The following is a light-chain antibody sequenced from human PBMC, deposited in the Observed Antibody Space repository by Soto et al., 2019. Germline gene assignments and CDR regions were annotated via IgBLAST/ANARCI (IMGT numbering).Light chain of an antibody. J-gene: IGLJ1*01. V-gene: IGLV2-14*01. CDR2: DVS. Sequence: QSVLTQPASVSGSPGQSITISCTGTSSDVGGYNYVSWYQQNPGKAPKHMIYDVSNRPSGVSNRFSGSKSGNTASLTISGLQAEDEADYYCSSYTSDSTYVFGTGTKVTGL. CDR3: SSYTSDSTYV. CDR1: SSDVGGYNY.